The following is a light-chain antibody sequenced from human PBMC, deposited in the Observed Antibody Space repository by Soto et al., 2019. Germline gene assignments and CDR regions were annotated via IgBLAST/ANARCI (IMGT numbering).Light chain of an antibody. CDR2: GAS. V-gene: IGKV1-27*01. J-gene: IGKJ3*01. Sequence: DFQMTQSPSSLSASVGDTVTITCRASPGISHYLAWYQQKPGKSPTLLIYGASTLHPGVPSRFSGRGSGTDFTLTIGSLQPEDVATYQCQNYSSAPFTFGHGTKVEVK. CDR3: QNYSSAPFT. CDR1: PGISHY.